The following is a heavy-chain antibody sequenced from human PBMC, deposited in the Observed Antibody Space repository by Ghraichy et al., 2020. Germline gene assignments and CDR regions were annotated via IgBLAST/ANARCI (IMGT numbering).Heavy chain of an antibody. CDR1: GFTFRSYE. CDR3: ARGHNAYDGVFDY. CDR2: ITSGGSVM. Sequence: GGSLRLSCAASGFTFRSYEMSWVRRAPGKGLEWVAYITSGGSVMDYADSVRGRLTISRDNAGKTLFLQMNSLRAEDTATYYCARGHNAYDGVFDYWGPGTLVTVSS. J-gene: IGHJ4*02. V-gene: IGHV3-48*03. D-gene: IGHD3-16*01.